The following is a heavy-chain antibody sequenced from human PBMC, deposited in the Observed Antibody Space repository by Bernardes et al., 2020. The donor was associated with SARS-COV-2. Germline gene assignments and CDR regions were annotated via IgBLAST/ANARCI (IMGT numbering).Heavy chain of an antibody. J-gene: IGHJ3*02. CDR2: VSPSSTT. CDR3: VIGPQSSLRPVNDAFDI. CDR1: GFTFSSYA. D-gene: IGHD2-15*01. Sequence: GGSLRLSCAASGFTFSSYAMSWVRQAPGKGPEWVSGVSPSSTTYYADSVRGRFTVSRDDSKNTLYLQMNSLRADDTAVYHCVIGPQSSLRPVNDAFDIWGQGTMVTVSS. V-gene: IGHV3-23*01.